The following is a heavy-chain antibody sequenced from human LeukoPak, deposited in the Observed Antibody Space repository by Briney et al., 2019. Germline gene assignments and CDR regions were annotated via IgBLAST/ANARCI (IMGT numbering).Heavy chain of an antibody. CDR1: GFTFSSYW. D-gene: IGHD2-15*01. V-gene: IGHV3-7*01. Sequence: GGSLRLSCAASGFTFSSYWMSWVRQAPGKGLEWVANIKQDGSEKYYVDSVKGRFTISRDNAKNSLYLQMNSLRAEDTAVYYCAREGVYCSGGSCYCDYWGQGTLVTVSS. CDR3: AREGVYCSGGSCYCDY. CDR2: IKQDGSEK. J-gene: IGHJ4*02.